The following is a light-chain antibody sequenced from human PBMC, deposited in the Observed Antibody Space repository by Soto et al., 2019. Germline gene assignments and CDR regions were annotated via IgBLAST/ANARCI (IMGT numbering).Light chain of an antibody. J-gene: IGKJ4*01. CDR3: QQYAQWPIT. CDR1: HSLLFDTNNKNF. V-gene: IGKV4-1*01. CDR2: WAS. Sequence: DILMTQSPDSLVVSLGERASVSCKSSHSLLFDTNNKNFLAWYQQKAGQPPKLLIYWASARESGVPDRFSGSGSGTDFTLTISSLQAEDVAVYYCQQYAQWPITFGAGTKVEVK.